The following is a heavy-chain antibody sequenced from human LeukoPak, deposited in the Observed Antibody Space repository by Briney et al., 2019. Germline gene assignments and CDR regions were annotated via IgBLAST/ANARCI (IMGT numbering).Heavy chain of an antibody. CDR2: ISSSGSTK. V-gene: IGHV3-48*03. J-gene: IGHJ6*03. CDR1: GFTFSSYE. CDR3: ARDATTAVGWVYMDV. D-gene: IGHD6-13*01. Sequence: GGSLRLSCAASGFTFSSYEMNWVRQAPGKGLEWLSHISSSGSTKYYANSVKGRFTISRDNAKNSVYLQMNSLTAEDKGLYYCARDATTAVGWVYMDVWGKGTTVTISS.